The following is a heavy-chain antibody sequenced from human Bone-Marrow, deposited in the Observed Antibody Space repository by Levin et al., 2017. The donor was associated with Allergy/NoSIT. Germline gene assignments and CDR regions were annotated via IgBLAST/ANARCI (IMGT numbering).Heavy chain of an antibody. V-gene: IGHV4-61*01. CDR1: GGSVSSGSYY. Sequence: SQTLSLTCTVSGGSVSSGSYYWSWIRQPPGKGLEWIGYIYYSGSTNYNPSLKSRVTISVDTSKNQFSLKLSSVTAADTAVYYCARGGLELPYFDYWGQGTLVTVSS. D-gene: IGHD2-15*01. CDR2: IYYSGST. J-gene: IGHJ4*02. CDR3: ARGGLELPYFDY.